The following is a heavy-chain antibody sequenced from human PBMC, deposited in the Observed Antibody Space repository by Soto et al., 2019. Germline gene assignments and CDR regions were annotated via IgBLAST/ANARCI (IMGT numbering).Heavy chain of an antibody. J-gene: IGHJ4*02. CDR3: ARLVYDTRLNYMYFDF. V-gene: IGHV4-34*12. CDR1: GGSFSNYY. CDR2: IFRDGTA. D-gene: IGHD3-10*01. Sequence: KASETLSLTCAVYGGSFSNYYWSWIRQPPGKGLECIGEIFRDGTANYYPSFERRVAISVDTSKNQFSLKLTSVTAADTAIYFCARLVYDTRLNYMYFDFWGQGALVTVSS.